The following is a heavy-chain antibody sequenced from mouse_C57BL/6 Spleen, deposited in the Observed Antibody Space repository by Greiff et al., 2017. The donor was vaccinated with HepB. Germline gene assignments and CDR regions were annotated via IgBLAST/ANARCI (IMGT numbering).Heavy chain of an antibody. D-gene: IGHD1-1*01. V-gene: IGHV2-9-1*01. Sequence: VKLMESGPGLVAPSQSLSITCTVSGFSLTSYAISWVRQPPGKGLEWLGVIWTGGGTNYNSALKSRLSISKDNSKSQVFLKMNSLQTDDTARYYCARTPITTVVAYYFDYWGQGTTLTVSS. CDR1: GFSLTSYA. J-gene: IGHJ2*01. CDR2: IWTGGGT. CDR3: ARTPITTVVAYYFDY.